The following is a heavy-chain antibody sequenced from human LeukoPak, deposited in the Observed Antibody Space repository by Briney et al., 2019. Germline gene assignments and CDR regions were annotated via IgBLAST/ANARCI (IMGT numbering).Heavy chain of an antibody. CDR2: IYYSGST. CDR1: GGSIRSFY. D-gene: IGHD3-10*01. V-gene: IGHV4-59*01. J-gene: IGHJ4*02. CDR3: ARERRSGSYYYFDY. Sequence: TSETLSLTCTVSGGSIRSFYWSWIRQPPGKGLEWVAYIYYSGSTNYNPSLKSRVTISVDTSKNQFSLKLSSVTAADTAVYYCARERRSGSYYYFDYWGQGTLVTVSS.